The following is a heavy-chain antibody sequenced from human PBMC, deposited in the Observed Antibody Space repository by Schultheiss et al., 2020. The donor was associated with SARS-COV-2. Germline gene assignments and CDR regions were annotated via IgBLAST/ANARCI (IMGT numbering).Heavy chain of an antibody. CDR3: ARDDRIQLWFLNWYFDL. J-gene: IGHJ2*01. D-gene: IGHD5-18*01. CDR2: INSDGSST. V-gene: IGHV3-74*01. Sequence: GGSLRLSCAASGFTFSSYWMHWVRQAPGKGLVWVSRINSDGSSTSYADSVKGRFTISRDNAKNTLYLQMNSLRAEDTAVYYCARDDRIQLWFLNWYFDLWGRGTLVTVSS. CDR1: GFTFSSYW.